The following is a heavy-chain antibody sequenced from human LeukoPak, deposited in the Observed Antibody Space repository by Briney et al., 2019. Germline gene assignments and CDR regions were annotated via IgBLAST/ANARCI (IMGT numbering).Heavy chain of an antibody. CDR1: GYTFPSYD. J-gene: IGHJ3*02. Sequence: ASVKVSCKASGYTFPSYDINWVRQATGQGLEWMGWMNLNSGNTGYAQKFQGRVTMTRNTSISTAYMELSSLRSDDTAVYYCARDGEWLLPSSAFDIWGQGTMVTVSS. CDR2: MNLNSGNT. V-gene: IGHV1-8*01. D-gene: IGHD5-12*01. CDR3: ARDGEWLLPSSAFDI.